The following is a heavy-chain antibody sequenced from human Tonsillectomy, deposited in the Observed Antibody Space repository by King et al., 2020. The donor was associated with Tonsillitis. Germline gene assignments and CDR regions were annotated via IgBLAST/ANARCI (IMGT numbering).Heavy chain of an antibody. Sequence: VQLVESGGGLEQPGGSLRVSCAASGFTFSSYAMSWVRQAPGKGLEWVSGISGSGGSRYYADSVKGRFTISRDNSKNTLYLQMNSLRAEDTAVYYCAKDVTDYNYYDSRVYFRIAHSTYFDYWGQGTPVTVSS. D-gene: IGHD3-22*01. CDR3: AKDVTDYNYYDSRVYFRIAHSTYFDY. CDR1: GFTFSSYA. CDR2: ISGSGGSR. J-gene: IGHJ4*02. V-gene: IGHV3-23*04.